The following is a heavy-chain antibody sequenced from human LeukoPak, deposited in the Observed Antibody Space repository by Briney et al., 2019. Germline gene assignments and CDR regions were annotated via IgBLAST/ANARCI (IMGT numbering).Heavy chain of an antibody. V-gene: IGHV1-69*05. CDR2: IIPIFGTA. CDR1: GGTFSSYA. D-gene: IGHD6-13*01. Sequence: GASVKVSCKASGGTFSSYAISWVRQAPGQGLEWMGGIIPIFGTANYAQKFQGRVTITTDESTSTAYMELSSLRSEDTAVYYCARADEGYSSSWQDPNNQWDNWFDPWGQGTLVTVSS. J-gene: IGHJ5*02. CDR3: ARADEGYSSSWQDPNNQWDNWFDP.